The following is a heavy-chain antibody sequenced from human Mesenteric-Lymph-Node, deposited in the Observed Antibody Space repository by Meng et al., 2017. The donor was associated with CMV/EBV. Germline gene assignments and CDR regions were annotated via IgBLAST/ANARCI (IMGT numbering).Heavy chain of an antibody. CDR2: TQYSGST. Sequence: SETLSLTCTVSGASITDYYWGWIRQAPGKGLEWIGYTQYSGSTLYNPSLRSRVTISLDTPKNQLSLRLTSVTAADTAVYFCARDPKTSSWYHFDSWGQGTLVTVSS. V-gene: IGHV4-59*01. CDR1: GASITDYY. D-gene: IGHD6-13*01. J-gene: IGHJ4*02. CDR3: ARDPKTSSWYHFDS.